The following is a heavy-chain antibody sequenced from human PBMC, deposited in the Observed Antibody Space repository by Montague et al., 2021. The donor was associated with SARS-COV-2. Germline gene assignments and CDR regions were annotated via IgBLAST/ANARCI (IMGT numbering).Heavy chain of an antibody. J-gene: IGHJ6*02. Sequence: CAISGDSVSRHDLAWNWLRQSPSRGLEWLGRTFYRSEWNYHYADSVKSRITIDPDTSKNQVSLQLRSVTPEDTAVYFCARVRHLGSGMDVWGQGTTVTVSS. D-gene: IGHD7-27*01. CDR2: TFYRSEWNY. CDR3: ARVRHLGSGMDV. CDR1: GDSVSRHDLA. V-gene: IGHV6-1*01.